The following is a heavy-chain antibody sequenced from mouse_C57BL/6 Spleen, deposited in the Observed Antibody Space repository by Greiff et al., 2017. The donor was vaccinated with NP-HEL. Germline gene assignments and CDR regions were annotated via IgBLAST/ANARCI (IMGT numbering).Heavy chain of an antibody. J-gene: IGHJ4*01. CDR1: GYAFSSSW. V-gene: IGHV1-82*01. CDR3: ARTSDGYLYY. D-gene: IGHD2-3*01. CDR2: IYPGDGDT. Sequence: VQLQQSGPELVKPGASVKISCKASGYAFSSSWMNWVKQRPGKGLEWIGRIYPGDGDTNYNGKFKGKATLTADKSSSTAYMQLSSLTSEDSAVYFCARTSDGYLYYWGQGTSVTVSS.